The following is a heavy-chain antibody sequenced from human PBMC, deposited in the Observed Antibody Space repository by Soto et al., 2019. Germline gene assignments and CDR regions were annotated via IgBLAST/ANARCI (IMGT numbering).Heavy chain of an antibody. J-gene: IGHJ4*02. D-gene: IGHD3-16*02. CDR2: ISYSGST. Sequence: QVQLQESCPGLVKPSETLSLTCTVSGASLSNYYWRWIRPPPGKGLAWIGYISYSGSTNYNPSLKSRGTMSVDTSKNQYSRRLSSVTAADTAVYYGARHWTSLAQFDSWGQGALVTVSS. V-gene: IGHV4-59*08. CDR3: ARHWTSLAQFDS. CDR1: GASLSNYY.